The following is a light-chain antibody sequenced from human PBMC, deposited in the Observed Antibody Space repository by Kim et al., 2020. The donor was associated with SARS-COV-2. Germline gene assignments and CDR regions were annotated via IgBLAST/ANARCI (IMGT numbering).Light chain of an antibody. Sequence: SASVGDRVTITCRSSQNINDNLSWFQQKPGKAPKLLIYAASNLESGVSLKFSGSGSGSDFTHTNSSLQPEDSASYYCQQSYNIPYTFGQGTTLEI. CDR2: AAS. J-gene: IGKJ2*01. CDR3: QQSYNIPYT. CDR1: QNINDN. V-gene: IGKV1-39*01.